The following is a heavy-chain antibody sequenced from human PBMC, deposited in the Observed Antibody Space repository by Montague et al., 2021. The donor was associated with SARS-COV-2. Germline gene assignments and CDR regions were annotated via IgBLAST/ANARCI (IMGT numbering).Heavy chain of an antibody. CDR1: GFSISGGFY. CDR2: VYHSGYT. V-gene: IGHV4-38-2*01. Sequence: SETLSLTCSVSGFSISGGFYWAWIRQSPGKGPEWIGTVYHSGYTXYNPSLKGHVTVSIDTSKNQFPLTVTSVTAADTAVYFCARRGYTGSDYFDYWGQGTLVTVSS. J-gene: IGHJ4*02. CDR3: ARRGYTGSDYFDY. D-gene: IGHD5-12*01.